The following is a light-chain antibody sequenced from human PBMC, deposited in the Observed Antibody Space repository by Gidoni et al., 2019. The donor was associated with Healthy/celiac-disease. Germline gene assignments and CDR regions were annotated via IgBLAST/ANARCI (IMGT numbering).Light chain of an antibody. Sequence: EIVVTQSTGTLDLSPGERATLSCRASQRVSSSYLAWYQQKPGQSPRPLIYGATSRSTGIPDMFSGSGSGTDFTLTISRLEPEDFAVYYCQQYCSSPYTFGQGTKLEIK. CDR1: QRVSSSY. J-gene: IGKJ2*01. CDR2: GAT. V-gene: IGKV3-20*01. CDR3: QQYCSSPYT.